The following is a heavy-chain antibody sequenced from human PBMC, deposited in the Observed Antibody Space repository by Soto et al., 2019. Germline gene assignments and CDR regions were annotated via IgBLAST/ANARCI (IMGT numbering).Heavy chain of an antibody. D-gene: IGHD5-18*01. Sequence: EVQLVESGGGLVQPGRSLRLSCAASGFTFDDYAMHWVRQAPGKGLEWVSGISWNSGSIGYADSVKGRFTISRDNAKNSLYLQMNSLRAEDTAVYYCAKDIRRRDGYSYGYFDYWGQGTLVTVSS. CDR1: GFTFDDYA. J-gene: IGHJ4*02. CDR2: ISWNSGSI. V-gene: IGHV3-9*01. CDR3: AKDIRRRDGYSYGYFDY.